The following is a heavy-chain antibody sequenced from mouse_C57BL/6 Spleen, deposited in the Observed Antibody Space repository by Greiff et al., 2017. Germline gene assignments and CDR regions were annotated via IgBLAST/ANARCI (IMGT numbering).Heavy chain of an antibody. Sequence: QVQLKQSGAELVRPGASVTLSCKASGYTFTDYEMHWVKQTPVHGLEWIGAIDPETGGTAYNQKFKGKAILAADKSSSTVYMELRSLTSEDSAVYYCTRETPGGFAYWGQGTLVTVSA. V-gene: IGHV1-15*01. D-gene: IGHD3-2*01. CDR2: IDPETGGT. J-gene: IGHJ3*01. CDR3: TRETPGGFAY. CDR1: GYTFTDYE.